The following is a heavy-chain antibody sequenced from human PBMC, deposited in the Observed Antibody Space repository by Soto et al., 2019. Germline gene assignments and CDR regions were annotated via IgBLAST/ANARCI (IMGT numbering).Heavy chain of an antibody. D-gene: IGHD2-2*02. CDR3: SRARYCTSPSCYNHYYYGVDF. J-gene: IGHJ6*01. CDR2: IGVYNGKT. V-gene: IGHV1-18*04. CDR1: GYTFTKYG. Sequence: QEQLVQSGGEVKKPGASVRVSCKASGYTFTKYGITWVRQAPGQGLEWMGWIGVYNGKTNYARKLQGRVIMTADTPLRTDNRGLGALISNETALYYCSRARYCTSPSCYNHYYYGVDFW.